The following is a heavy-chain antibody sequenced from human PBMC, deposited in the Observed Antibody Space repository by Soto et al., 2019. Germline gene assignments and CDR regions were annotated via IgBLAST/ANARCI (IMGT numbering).Heavy chain of an antibody. Sequence: QVHLQESAPGLVKPSETLSLTCSVSGDSVKSVGYYWTWIRQPPGKGFEWLGDVSTTGTSRFNASHRGRITISADASSNSFSLTLTSVTAADTAVYFCGRGVSSGWNPTRVDPWGNGSLV. CDR2: VSTTGTS. D-gene: IGHD6-25*01. V-gene: IGHV4-31*03. CDR1: GDSVKSVGYY. J-gene: IGHJ5*02. CDR3: GRGVSSGWNPTRVDP.